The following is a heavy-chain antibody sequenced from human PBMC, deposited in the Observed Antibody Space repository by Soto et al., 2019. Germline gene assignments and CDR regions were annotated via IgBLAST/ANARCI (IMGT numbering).Heavy chain of an antibody. CDR3: AKDLSWGQCDY. CDR1: GFTFSSYW. J-gene: IGHJ4*02. CDR2: IKTDRTVT. Sequence: GGSLRLSCAASGFTFSSYWMHWVRQAAGKGLVWVSSIKTDRTVTQYADSVKGRFTVSRDNAKNTLYLQMNSLRAEDTAVYYCAKDLSWGQCDYWGQGALVTVSS. D-gene: IGHD3-16*01. V-gene: IGHV3-74*03.